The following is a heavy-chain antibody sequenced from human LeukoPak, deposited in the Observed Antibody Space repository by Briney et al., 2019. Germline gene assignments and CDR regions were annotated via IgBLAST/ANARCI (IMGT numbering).Heavy chain of an antibody. CDR1: GLTFSSYA. V-gene: IGHV3-23*01. CDR2: ISGSGGST. Sequence: TGGSLRLSCAASGLTFSSYAMSWVRQAPGKGLEWVSAISGSGGSTYYADSVKRRFTISRDNSKNTLYLQMNSLRAEDTAVYYCAKDRTRIAAAGGDNWFDPWGQGTLVTVSS. D-gene: IGHD6-13*01. J-gene: IGHJ5*02. CDR3: AKDRTRIAAAGGDNWFDP.